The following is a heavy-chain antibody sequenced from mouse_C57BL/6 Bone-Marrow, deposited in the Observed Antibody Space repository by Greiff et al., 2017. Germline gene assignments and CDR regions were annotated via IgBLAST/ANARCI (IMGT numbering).Heavy chain of an antibody. CDR2: IDPSDSYT. CDR1: GYTFTSYW. J-gene: IGHJ4*01. V-gene: IGHV1-69*01. Sequence: QVQLQQPGAELVMPGASVKLSCKASGYTFTSYWMHWVKQRPGQGLEWIGEIDPSDSYTNYNQKFKGKSTLTVDKSSSTAYMQLSSLTSEDSAVYYCATLRRRLDGYAMDYWGQGTSVTVSS. D-gene: IGHD2-12*01. CDR3: ATLRRRLDGYAMDY.